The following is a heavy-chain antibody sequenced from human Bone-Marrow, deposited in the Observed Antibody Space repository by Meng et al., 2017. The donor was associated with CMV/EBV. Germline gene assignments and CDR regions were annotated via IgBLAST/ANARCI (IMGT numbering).Heavy chain of an antibody. Sequence: ASVKVSCKASGYTFTSYYMHWVRQAPGQGLEWMGIINPSGGSTSYAQKFQGRVTMTRDTSTSTVYMELSSLRSEDTAVYYCARPAGTTGTDYGMDVWGQGTTVPVSS. CDR2: INPSGGST. V-gene: IGHV1-46*01. D-gene: IGHD1-7*01. CDR3: ARPAGTTGTDYGMDV. CDR1: GYTFTSYY. J-gene: IGHJ6*02.